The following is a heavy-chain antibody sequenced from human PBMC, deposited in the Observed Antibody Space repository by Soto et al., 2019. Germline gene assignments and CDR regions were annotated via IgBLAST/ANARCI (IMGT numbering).Heavy chain of an antibody. D-gene: IGHD3-16*02. CDR3: ARADNYIWGSYRPYYFDY. CDR2: IYYSGST. Sequence: SETLSLTCTVSGGSISSSSYYWGWIRQPPGKGLEWIGSIYYSGSTYYNPSLKSRVTISVDTSKNQFSLKLSSVTAADTAVYYCARADNYIWGSYRPYYFDYWGQGTLVTVSS. CDR1: GGSISSSSYY. J-gene: IGHJ4*02. V-gene: IGHV4-39*01.